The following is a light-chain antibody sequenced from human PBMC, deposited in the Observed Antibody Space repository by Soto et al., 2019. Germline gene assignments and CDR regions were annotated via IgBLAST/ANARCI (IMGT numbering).Light chain of an antibody. CDR3: QQRSNWPPTWT. J-gene: IGKJ1*01. CDR2: EAS. CDR1: QSVSSF. V-gene: IGKV3-11*01. Sequence: EIVLTQSPATLSLSPGERATLSCRASQSVSSFLAWYQQRPGQAPRLLIYEASNRPTGIPARFSGSGSGTDFTLTISSLEPEDFAVYYCQQRSNWPPTWTFGQGTKVDIK.